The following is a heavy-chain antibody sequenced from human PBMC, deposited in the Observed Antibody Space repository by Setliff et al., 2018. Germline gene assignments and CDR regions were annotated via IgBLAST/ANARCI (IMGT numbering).Heavy chain of an antibody. J-gene: IGHJ4*02. Sequence: PGGSLRLSCAASGFVVSNNEMSWVRQAPGKGLEWVSVTYASGATNYADSVKGRFTISRDNSKNTLYLQMNSLRAEDTAVYYCRLWFEETSRDYWGQGTLVTVSS. V-gene: IGHV3-53*01. D-gene: IGHD3-10*01. CDR3: RLWFEETSRDY. CDR1: GFVVSNNE. CDR2: TYASGAT.